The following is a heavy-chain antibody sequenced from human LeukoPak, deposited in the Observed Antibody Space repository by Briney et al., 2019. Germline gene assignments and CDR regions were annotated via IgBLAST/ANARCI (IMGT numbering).Heavy chain of an antibody. CDR2: IYYSGRT. D-gene: IGHD5-24*01. CDR3: ARGRWLPNAFDI. J-gene: IGHJ3*02. CDR1: GDSINSYY. V-gene: IGHV4-59*01. Sequence: SETLSLTCTVSGDSINSYYWNWIRQPPGKGLEWIGYIYYSGRTDYNPSLKSRVTISVDTSKHQFSMKLKSVTAADTAVYFCARGRWLPNAFDIWGQGTMVTVSS.